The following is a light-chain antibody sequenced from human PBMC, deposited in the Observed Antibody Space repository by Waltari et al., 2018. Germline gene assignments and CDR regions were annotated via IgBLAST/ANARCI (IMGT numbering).Light chain of an antibody. J-gene: IGKJ5*01. Sequence: EIVLTQSPGTLAWSTGERATLSCRARQSVSSRYLVCYQHKPGQAPRILIYGASSRATGIPDRFSGSGSGTDFTLTISRLEPEDFAVYYCQQYGSSPPITFGQGTRLEIK. CDR3: QQYGSSPPIT. CDR1: QSVSSRY. CDR2: GAS. V-gene: IGKV3-20*01.